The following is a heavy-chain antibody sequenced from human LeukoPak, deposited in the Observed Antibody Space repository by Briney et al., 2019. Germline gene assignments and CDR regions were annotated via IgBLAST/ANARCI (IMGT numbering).Heavy chain of an antibody. CDR2: IYYSGST. CDR1: GGSISSGDYY. CDR3: AGRYCSSTSCYGELFDP. V-gene: IGHV4-30-4*08. J-gene: IGHJ5*02. Sequence: SQTLSLTCTVSGGSISSGDYYWSWIRQSPGKGLEWIGYIYYSGSTYYNPSLKSRVTISVDTSKNQFSLKLSSVTAADTAVYYCAGRYCSSTSCYGELFDPWGQGTLVTVSS. D-gene: IGHD2-2*01.